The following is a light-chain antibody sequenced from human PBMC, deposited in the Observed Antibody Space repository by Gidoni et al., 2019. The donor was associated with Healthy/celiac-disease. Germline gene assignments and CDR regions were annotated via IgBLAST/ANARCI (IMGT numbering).Light chain of an antibody. Sequence: EIVLTQSTATLSLSPGERDTLSCRASQSVSSYLAWYQPTPGQAPRLLIYDASNRATGIPARFSGSGSGTDFTLTISSLEPEDFAVYYCQQRSNWPLYTFGQGTKLEIK. CDR3: QQRSNWPLYT. V-gene: IGKV3-11*01. CDR1: QSVSSY. J-gene: IGKJ2*01. CDR2: DAS.